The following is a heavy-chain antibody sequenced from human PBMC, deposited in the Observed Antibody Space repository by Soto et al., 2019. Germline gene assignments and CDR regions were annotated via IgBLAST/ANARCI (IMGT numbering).Heavy chain of an antibody. CDR1: EGTFSSYA. CDR3: AIITMVRELDPTAHDY. CDR2: IIPIFGTA. V-gene: IGHV1-69*13. J-gene: IGHJ4*02. Sequence: GAAVKVSCKASEGTFSSYAISSVRQAPGQGLEWMGGIIPIFGTANYAQKFQGRVTITADESTSTAYMELSSLRSEDTAVYYCAIITMVRELDPTAHDYWGQGTLVTVSS. D-gene: IGHD3-10*01.